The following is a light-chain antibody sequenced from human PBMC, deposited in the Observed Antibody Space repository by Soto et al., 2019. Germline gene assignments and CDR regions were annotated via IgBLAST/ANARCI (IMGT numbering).Light chain of an antibody. Sequence: EIVLTQSPGTLSLSPGERATLSCRASQSVSSNYLAWYQQKPGQTHRLLSYGASSRATGIPDRFSGSGSGTEFTLTISRLAPADFSVFYCQQYGRSPWTVGQGTKVELK. CDR2: GAS. J-gene: IGKJ1*01. CDR1: QSVSSNY. CDR3: QQYGRSPWT. V-gene: IGKV3-20*01.